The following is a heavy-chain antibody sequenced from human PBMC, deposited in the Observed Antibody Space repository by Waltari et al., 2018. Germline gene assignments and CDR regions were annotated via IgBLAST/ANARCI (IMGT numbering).Heavy chain of an antibody. Sequence: QVQLQKWSAGQLRHSANLHLTCAAYGEPFSGSYCSWIRQPPGKGLEWIGEINHSGSTNYNPSLKSRVTISVDTSKNQFSLKLSSVTAADTAVYYCARDPTCSGGSCDDYWGQGTLVTVSS. J-gene: IGHJ4*02. CDR3: ARDPTCSGGSCDDY. CDR2: INHSGST. CDR1: GEPFSGSY. D-gene: IGHD2-15*01. V-gene: IGHV4-34*01.